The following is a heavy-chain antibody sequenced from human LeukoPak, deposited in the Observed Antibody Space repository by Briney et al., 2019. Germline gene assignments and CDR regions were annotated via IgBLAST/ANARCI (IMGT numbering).Heavy chain of an antibody. J-gene: IGHJ6*02. CDR3: ARDPVEYDFWSGYYRRGMDV. CDR2: IYYSGST. V-gene: IGHV4-59*01. D-gene: IGHD3-3*01. Sequence: SEALSLTCTVSGGSISSYYWSWIRQPPGKGLEWIGYIYYSGSTNYNPSLKSRVTISVDTSKNQFSLKLSSVTAADTAVYYYARDPVEYDFWSGYYRRGMDVWGQGTTVTVSS. CDR1: GGSISSYY.